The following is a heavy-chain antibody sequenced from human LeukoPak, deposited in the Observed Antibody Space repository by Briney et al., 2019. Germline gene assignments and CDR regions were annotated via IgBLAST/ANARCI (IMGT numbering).Heavy chain of an antibody. Sequence: ASVKVSCKASGGTFSSYAISWVRQAPGQGLEWMGGIIPIFGTANYAQKFQGRVTITADESTSTAYMELSSLRSEDTAVYYWASGYCSGGSCQYYFDYWGQGTLVTVSS. CDR2: IIPIFGTA. CDR1: GGTFSSYA. J-gene: IGHJ4*02. D-gene: IGHD2-15*01. CDR3: ASGYCSGGSCQYYFDY. V-gene: IGHV1-69*01.